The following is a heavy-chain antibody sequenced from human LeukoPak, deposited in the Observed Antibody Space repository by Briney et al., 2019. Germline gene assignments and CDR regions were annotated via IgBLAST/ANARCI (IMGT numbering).Heavy chain of an antibody. Sequence: GGSLRLSCAASGFIFSSNSMIWVRQAPGKGLEWVSSISISSSYLYYADSVKGRFTISRDNAKNSLYLQMNSLRAEDTAVYYCARDKNWGSGAFDIWGQGTMVTVSS. J-gene: IGHJ3*02. CDR1: GFIFSSNS. V-gene: IGHV3-21*01. CDR3: ARDKNWGSGAFDI. CDR2: ISISSSYL. D-gene: IGHD7-27*01.